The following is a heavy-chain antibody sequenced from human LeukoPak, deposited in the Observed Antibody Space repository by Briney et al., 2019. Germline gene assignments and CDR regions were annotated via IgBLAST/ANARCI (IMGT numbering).Heavy chain of an antibody. J-gene: IGHJ6*02. CDR3: ARGPTGYGDYFYYYGMDV. CDR2: INHSGST. CDR1: GGSFSGYY. V-gene: IGHV4-34*01. Sequence: SETLSLTCAVYGGSFSGYYWSWIRQPPGKGLEWIGEINHSGSTNYNPSLKSRVTISVDTSKNQFSLKLSSVTAADTAVYYCARGPTGYGDYFYYYGMDVWSQGTTVTVSS. D-gene: IGHD4-17*01.